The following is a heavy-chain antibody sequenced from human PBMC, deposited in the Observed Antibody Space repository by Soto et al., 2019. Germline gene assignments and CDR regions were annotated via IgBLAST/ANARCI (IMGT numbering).Heavy chain of an antibody. J-gene: IGHJ5*01. D-gene: IGHD1-7*01. V-gene: IGHV4-34*01. Sequence: SETLSLTCAVYGGSFSGYYWSWIRQPPGKGLEWIGEINHSGSTNYNPSLKSRVTISVDTSKNQFSLKLSSVTAADTAVYYCARGCRYNWNSYNWFDPWGQGTLVTAPQ. CDR3: ARGCRYNWNSYNWFDP. CDR2: INHSGST. CDR1: GGSFSGYY.